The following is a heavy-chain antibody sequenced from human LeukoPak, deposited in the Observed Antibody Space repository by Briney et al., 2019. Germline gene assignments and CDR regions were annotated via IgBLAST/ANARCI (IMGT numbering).Heavy chain of an antibody. V-gene: IGHV4-39*07. CDR2: IYYTGNT. Sequence: SETLSLTCTVSGDSLTGYYWGWIRQPPGKGLEWIGNIYYTGNTYYNPSLKSRVTMSVDTSKNQFSLKLSSVTAADTAVYYCARLSTVTTSFDYWGQGTLVTVSS. D-gene: IGHD4-17*01. CDR3: ARLSTVTTSFDY. J-gene: IGHJ4*02. CDR1: GDSLTGYY.